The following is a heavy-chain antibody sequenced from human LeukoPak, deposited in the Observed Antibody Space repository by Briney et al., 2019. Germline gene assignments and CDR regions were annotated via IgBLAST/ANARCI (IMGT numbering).Heavy chain of an antibody. D-gene: IGHD5-12*01. Sequence: GGSLRLSCVASGFTFSNHWMHWVRQVPGKGLVWVSRINSDASSTNYADSVKGRFTISRDNAKNTLYLQMNSLRAEDTAVYYCTRVRGYDFDFWGQGTLVTVSS. CDR2: INSDASST. J-gene: IGHJ4*02. V-gene: IGHV3-74*01. CDR1: GFTFSNHW. CDR3: TRVRGYDFDF.